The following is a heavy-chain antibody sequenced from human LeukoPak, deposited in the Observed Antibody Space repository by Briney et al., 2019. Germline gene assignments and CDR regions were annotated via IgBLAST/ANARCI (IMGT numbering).Heavy chain of an antibody. CDR2: ISSSGSTI. CDR3: AASGYDCDYYYHMGV. J-gene: IGHJ6*03. CDR1: GFTFSDYY. D-gene: IGHD5-12*01. Sequence: GGSLRLSCAASGFTFSDYYMSWIRQAPGKGLEWVSYISSSGSTIYYADSVKGRFTISRDNAKNSLYLQMNSLRAEDTAVYYCAASGYDCDYYYHMGVWGQGTTVTISS. V-gene: IGHV3-11*04.